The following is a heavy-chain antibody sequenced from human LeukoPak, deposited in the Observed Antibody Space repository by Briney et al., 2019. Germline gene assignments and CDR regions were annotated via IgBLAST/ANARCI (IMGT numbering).Heavy chain of an antibody. CDR3: ARRTGSGSYYNVDY. D-gene: IGHD3-10*01. Sequence: GGSLRLSCAASGFTFSSYSMKWVRQAPGKGLEWVSSISSSSSYIYYADSVKGRFTISRDNAKNSLYLQMNSLRAEDTAVYYCARRTGSGSYYNVDYWGQGTLVTVSS. V-gene: IGHV3-21*01. CDR2: ISSSSSYI. J-gene: IGHJ4*02. CDR1: GFTFSSYS.